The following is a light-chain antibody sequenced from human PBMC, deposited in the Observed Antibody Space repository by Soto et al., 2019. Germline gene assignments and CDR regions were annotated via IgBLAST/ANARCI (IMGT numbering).Light chain of an antibody. Sequence: DIQLTQSPSTLSASVGDRVTLTCRASQRISNWLAWYQQKPGKAPKLLIYDVSSLESGVPSRFSGSGSGTDFTLTISCLQSEDFATYYCQQCNTYSLTFGGGTKVDIK. V-gene: IGKV1-5*01. CDR2: DVS. J-gene: IGKJ4*01. CDR1: QRISNW. CDR3: QQCNTYSLT.